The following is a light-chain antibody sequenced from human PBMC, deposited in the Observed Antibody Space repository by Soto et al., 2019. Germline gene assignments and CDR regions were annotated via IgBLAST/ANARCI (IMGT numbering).Light chain of an antibody. CDR2: EVS. CDR3: TSYAHGDNWV. CDR1: SSDVGGYNY. J-gene: IGLJ3*02. Sequence: QSVLTQPPSASGSPGQSVAISCTGTSSDVGGYNYVSWYQHHPGKAPKLMIFEVSKRPSGVPDRFSGSKSGNTASLTVSGLQAEDDADYYCTSYAHGDNWVFGGGTKVTVL. V-gene: IGLV2-8*01.